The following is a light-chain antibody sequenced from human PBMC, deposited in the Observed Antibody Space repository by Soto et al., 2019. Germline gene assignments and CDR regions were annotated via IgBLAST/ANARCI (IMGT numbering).Light chain of an antibody. V-gene: IGKV3D-15*01. CDR1: QSVITN. CDR3: QQYNNWPSIT. Sequence: EIVMTQSPVTLSVSPGERATLSCRASQSVITNVAWYQQKPGQAPRLLMYRASTRAVGIPARFSGSGSGTEFTLTISSLQSEDFAVYYCQQYNNWPSITFGQGTRLEI. J-gene: IGKJ5*01. CDR2: RAS.